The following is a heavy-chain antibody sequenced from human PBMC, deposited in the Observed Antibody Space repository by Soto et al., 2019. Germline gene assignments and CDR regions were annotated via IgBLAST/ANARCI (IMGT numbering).Heavy chain of an antibody. CDR1: GASISGFY. V-gene: IGHV4-4*07. Sequence: PSETLSLTCTVSGASISGFYWSWIRKSAGKGLEWIGRIYATGTTDYNPSLKSRVMMSVDTSKKQFSLKLRSVTAADTAVYYCVREGTKTVRDWFDPWGQGISVTVSS. CDR3: VREGTKTVRDWFDP. J-gene: IGHJ5*02. CDR2: IYATGTT. D-gene: IGHD1-1*01.